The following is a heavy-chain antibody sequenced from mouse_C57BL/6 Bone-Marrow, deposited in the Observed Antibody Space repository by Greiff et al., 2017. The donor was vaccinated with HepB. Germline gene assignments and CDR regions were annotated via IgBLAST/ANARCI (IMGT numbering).Heavy chain of an antibody. Sequence: EVQVVESGGGLVQPGGSLKLSCAASGFTFSDYYMHWVRQTPEKRLEWVAYISNGGGSTYYPDTVKGRFTISRDNAKNTLYLQMSRLKSEDTAMYYCARWGTPHSDYNAMDYWGQGTSVTVSS. D-gene: IGHD2-5*01. CDR1: GFTFSDYY. CDR3: ARWGTPHSDYNAMDY. CDR2: ISNGGGST. J-gene: IGHJ4*01. V-gene: IGHV5-12*01.